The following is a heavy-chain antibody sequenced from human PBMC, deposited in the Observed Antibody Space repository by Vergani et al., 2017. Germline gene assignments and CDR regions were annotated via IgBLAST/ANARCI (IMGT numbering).Heavy chain of an antibody. D-gene: IGHD6-6*01. J-gene: IGHJ3*02. V-gene: IGHV4-39*01. CDR1: GGSISSSSYY. Sequence: QLQLQESGPGLVKPSETLSLTCTVSGGSISSSSYYWGWIRQPPGKGLEWIGSIYYSGSTYYNPSLKSRVTISVDTSKNQFSLKLSSVTAADTAVYYCASRSIAARPGAFDIWAKGQWSPSLQ. CDR3: ASRSIAARPGAFDI. CDR2: IYYSGST.